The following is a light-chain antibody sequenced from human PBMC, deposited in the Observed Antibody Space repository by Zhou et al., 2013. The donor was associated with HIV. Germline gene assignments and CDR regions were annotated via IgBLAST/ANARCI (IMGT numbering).Light chain of an antibody. CDR3: GTWDRSLSAVV. V-gene: IGLV1-51*02. CDR2: EDD. CDR1: SSNIANNF. J-gene: IGLJ2*01. Sequence: QSVLTQPPSVSAAPGQRVTISCSGSSSNIANNFVCWFQQLPRTAPKLLIHEDDKRPSGIPDRFSASKSGTSVTLAITGLQTGDEGDYYCGTWDRSLSAVVFGGGTKLTVL.